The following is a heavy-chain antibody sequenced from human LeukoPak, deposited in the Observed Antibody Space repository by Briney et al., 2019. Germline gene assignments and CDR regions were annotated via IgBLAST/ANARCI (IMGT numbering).Heavy chain of an antibody. CDR3: AREVAYDSSGYYGYYFDY. V-gene: IGHV3-21*01. CDR2: ISSSSNYI. J-gene: IGHJ4*02. CDR1: GFTFSSYS. Sequence: GGSLRLSCAASGFTFSSYSMNWVRQAPGKGLEWVSSISSSSNYIYYADSMKGRFTISRDNSKNTLYLQMNSLRAEDTAVYYCAREVAYDSSGYYGYYFDYWGQGTLVTVSS. D-gene: IGHD3-22*01.